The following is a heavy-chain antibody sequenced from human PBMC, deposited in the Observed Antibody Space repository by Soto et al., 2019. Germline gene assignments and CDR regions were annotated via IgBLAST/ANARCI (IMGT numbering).Heavy chain of an antibody. Sequence: QLQLQESGPGLVKPSETLSLTCTVSGGSISSSSYYWGWIRQPPGKGLEWIGSIYYSGSTYYNPSLKSRVTISVDTSKNQFSLKLSSVTAADTAVYYCARHVVAAAGGDRFDPWGQGTLVTVSS. CDR1: GGSISSSSYY. J-gene: IGHJ5*02. V-gene: IGHV4-39*01. CDR3: ARHVVAAAGGDRFDP. CDR2: IYYSGST. D-gene: IGHD6-13*01.